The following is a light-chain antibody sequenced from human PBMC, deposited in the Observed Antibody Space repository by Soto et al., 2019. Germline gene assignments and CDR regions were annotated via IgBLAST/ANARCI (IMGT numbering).Light chain of an antibody. J-gene: IGKJ5*01. CDR1: QSVSSY. Sequence: GLTPSKTTLSFSSGGRATLSCRASQSVSSYLAWYQQKPGQAPRLLIYDASNRATGIPARFSGSGSGTDFTLTISSLEPEDFAVYYCQQRSNWPSITFGQGTLLAVK. V-gene: IGKV3-11*01. CDR2: DAS. CDR3: QQRSNWPSIT.